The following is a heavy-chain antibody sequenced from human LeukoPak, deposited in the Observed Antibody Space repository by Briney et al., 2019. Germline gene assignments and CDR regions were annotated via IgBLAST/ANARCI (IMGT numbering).Heavy chain of an antibody. J-gene: IGHJ4*02. CDR3: ARTRYFSGSSYYFDY. V-gene: IGHV2-70*11. D-gene: IGHD1-26*01. Sequence: ESGPALVKPTQTLTLTCTFSGFSLSTSGMCVSWIRQPPGKALEWLARIDWDDDKYYSTSLKTRLTISKGTSKNQVVLTMTNMDPVDTATYYCARTRYFSGSSYYFDYWGQGTLVTVSS. CDR2: IDWDDDK. CDR1: GFSLSTSGMC.